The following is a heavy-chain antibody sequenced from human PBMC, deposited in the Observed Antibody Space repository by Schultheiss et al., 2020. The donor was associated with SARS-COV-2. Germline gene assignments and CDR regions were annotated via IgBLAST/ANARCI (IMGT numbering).Heavy chain of an antibody. CDR1: GFSVSNYG. CDR3: ARDGGGEDRGSYNGPLDY. Sequence: GGSLRLSCAVSGFSVSNYGMHWVRQAPGKGLEWVAILSSDESTEYYGDSVTGRFTISRDTSKNMVYLHMRSLRTEDTAVYYCARDGGGEDRGSYNGPLDYWGQGTLVTVS. CDR2: LSSDESTE. J-gene: IGHJ4*02. D-gene: IGHD1-26*01. V-gene: IGHV3-30*03.